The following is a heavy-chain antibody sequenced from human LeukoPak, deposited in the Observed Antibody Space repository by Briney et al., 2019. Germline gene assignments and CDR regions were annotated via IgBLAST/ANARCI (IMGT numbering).Heavy chain of an antibody. D-gene: IGHD3-16*01. J-gene: IGHJ4*02. CDR1: GGSISSYY. CDR3: AREGGMGAHYY. V-gene: IGHV4-59*12. CDR2: IYYSGST. Sequence: SETLSLTCTVSGGSISSYYWSWIRQPPGKGLEWIGYIYYSGSTNYNPSLKSRVTISVDTSKNQFSLQLNSVTPEDTAVYYCAREGGMGAHYYWGQGTLVTVSS.